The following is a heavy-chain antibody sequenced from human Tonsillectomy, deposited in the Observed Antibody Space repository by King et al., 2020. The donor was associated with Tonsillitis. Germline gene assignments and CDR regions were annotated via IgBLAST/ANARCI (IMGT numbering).Heavy chain of an antibody. CDR2: INTKTGNP. D-gene: IGHD2-15*01. CDR1: GYTFTSYA. Sequence: VQLVESGSELKKTGASVKVSCKASGYTFTSYAMNWVRQAPGQGLEWMGWINTKTGNPTYAQGFTGRFVFSLDTSVSTAYLQISSLKAEDTAVYYCARGDFVVVVAATRNWFDPWGQGTLVTVSS. CDR3: ARGDFVVVVAATRNWFDP. J-gene: IGHJ5*02. V-gene: IGHV7-4-1*02.